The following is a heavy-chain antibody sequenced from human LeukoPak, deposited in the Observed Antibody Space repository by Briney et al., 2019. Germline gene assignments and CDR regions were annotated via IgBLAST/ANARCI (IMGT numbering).Heavy chain of an antibody. V-gene: IGHV3-74*01. J-gene: IGHJ4*02. CDR3: ARYYSSRSNYFDY. Sequence: GGSLRLSCAASGFTFSSYWMHWVRQAPGKGLVWVSRINSDGSSTSYADSVEGRFTISRDNAKNTLYLQMNSLRAEDTAVYYCARYYSSRSNYFDYWGQGTLVTVSS. CDR2: INSDGSST. CDR1: GFTFSSYW. D-gene: IGHD6-13*01.